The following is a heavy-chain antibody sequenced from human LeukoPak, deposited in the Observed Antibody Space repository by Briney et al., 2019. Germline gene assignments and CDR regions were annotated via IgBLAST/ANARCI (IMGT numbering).Heavy chain of an antibody. CDR3: AMVMVRGVIYV. V-gene: IGHV4-31*03. D-gene: IGHD3-10*01. Sequence: SETLSLTCTVSGGSISSGGYYWSWIRQHPGKGLEWIGYIYYSGSTYYNPSLKSRLTISVDTSKNQFSLKLSSVTAADTAVYYCAMVMVRGVIYVWGQGTVVTVSS. CDR1: GGSISSGGYY. CDR2: IYYSGST. J-gene: IGHJ4*02.